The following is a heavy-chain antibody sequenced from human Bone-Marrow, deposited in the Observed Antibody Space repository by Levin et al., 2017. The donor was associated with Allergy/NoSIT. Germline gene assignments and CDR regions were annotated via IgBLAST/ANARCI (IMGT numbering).Heavy chain of an antibody. V-gene: IGHV2-5*02. CDR2: IYWDDEK. D-gene: IGHD7-27*01. CDR3: APEPLLGSFDS. J-gene: IGHJ4*02. CDR1: GFSLRTRGVG. Sequence: SGPTLVKPTQTLTLTCTFSGFSLRTRGVGVAWIRQPPGKALEWLALIYWDDEKRYSPSLKSRLTITKDTSKDQVILNMTNMEPVDTATYYCAPEPLLGSFDSWGQGTLVTVSS.